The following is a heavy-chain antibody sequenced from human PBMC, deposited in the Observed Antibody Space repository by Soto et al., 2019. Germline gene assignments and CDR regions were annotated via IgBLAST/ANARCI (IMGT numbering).Heavy chain of an antibody. D-gene: IGHD5-18*01. CDR3: AGSPRVPYRYGPRGGGYYYYGMDV. CDR2: IIPIFGTA. V-gene: IGHV1-69*12. Sequence: QVQLVQSGAEVKKPGSSVKVSCKASGGTFSSYAISWVRQAPGQGLEWMGGIIPIFGTANYAQKFQGRVTIPADESARRAYREASSFRSEDTAVYYCAGSPRVPYRYGPRGGGYYYYGMDVWGQGTTVTVSS. CDR1: GGTFSSYA. J-gene: IGHJ6*02.